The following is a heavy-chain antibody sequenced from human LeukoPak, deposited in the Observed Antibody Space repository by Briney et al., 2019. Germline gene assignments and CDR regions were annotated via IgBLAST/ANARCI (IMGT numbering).Heavy chain of an antibody. CDR3: ARGLQGIDY. V-gene: IGHV3-74*01. D-gene: IGHD4-11*01. CDR2: IDTDVRST. J-gene: IGHJ4*02. CDR1: GFTLSSYW. Sequence: GGSLRLSCAASGFTLSSYWMHWVRQAPGKGLVWVSRIDTDVRSTNYADSVKGRFTISRDNAKNTLYLQMNSLRAEDTAVYYCARGLQGIDYWGQGTLVTVSS.